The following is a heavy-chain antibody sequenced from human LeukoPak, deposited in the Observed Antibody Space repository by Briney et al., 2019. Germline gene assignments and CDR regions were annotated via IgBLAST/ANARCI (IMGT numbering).Heavy chain of an antibody. Sequence: GGTLRLSCAASGFTFSDYYMSWIRQAPGKGLEWVSYISSSGSMISDADSVKGRFTISRDNAKKSLYLQMNSLRAEDTAVYYCARDEYIHGDLTNFDSWGQGTLVIVSS. CDR2: ISSSGSMI. J-gene: IGHJ4*02. V-gene: IGHV3-11*04. CDR1: GFTFSDYY. D-gene: IGHD4-17*01. CDR3: ARDEYIHGDLTNFDS.